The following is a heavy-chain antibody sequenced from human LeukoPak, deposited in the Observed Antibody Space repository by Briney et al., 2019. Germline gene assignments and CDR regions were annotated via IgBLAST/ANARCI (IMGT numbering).Heavy chain of an antibody. CDR3: ARGGGAKNWGSPDYFDY. D-gene: IGHD7-27*01. CDR1: GGTFSSYA. Sequence: ASVKVSCKASGGTFSSYAISWVRQAPGQGLEWMGGIIPIFGTANYAQKFQGRVTITADESTSTAYMELSSLRSEDTAVYYCARGGGAKNWGSPDYFDYWGQGTLVTVSS. V-gene: IGHV1-69*13. J-gene: IGHJ4*02. CDR2: IIPIFGTA.